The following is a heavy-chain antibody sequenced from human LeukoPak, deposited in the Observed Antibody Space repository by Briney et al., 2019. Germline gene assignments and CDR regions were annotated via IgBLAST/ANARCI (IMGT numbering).Heavy chain of an antibody. V-gene: IGHV3-11*04. D-gene: IGHD3-16*01. J-gene: IGHJ3*02. Sequence: GGSLRLSCAASGFTFSDYYMSWIRQAPGKGLEWVSYISSSGSTIYYADSVKGRFTISRDNAKNSLYLQMNSLGAEDTAVYYCAALVTFDAFDIWGQGTMVTVSS. CDR1: GFTFSDYY. CDR3: AALVTFDAFDI. CDR2: ISSSGSTI.